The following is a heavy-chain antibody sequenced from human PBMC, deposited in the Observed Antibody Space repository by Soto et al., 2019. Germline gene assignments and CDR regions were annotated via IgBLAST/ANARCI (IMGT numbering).Heavy chain of an antibody. V-gene: IGHV3-7*05. CDR3: ARFASGISAST. D-gene: IGHD5-12*01. Sequence: QPGGSLRLSCAGSGFTFSRYWMSWSRQLPGRGLELVANINQDESETYYVDSVRGRFTISRDNAKNSLYLHMNSLRAEDTAMYYCARFASGISASTWGQGTLVTVSS. CDR1: GFTFSRYW. J-gene: IGHJ5*02. CDR2: INQDESET.